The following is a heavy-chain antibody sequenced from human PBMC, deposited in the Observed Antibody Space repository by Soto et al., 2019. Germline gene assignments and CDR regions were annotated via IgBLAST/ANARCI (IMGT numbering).Heavy chain of an antibody. V-gene: IGHV3-30*18. Sequence: GSPLRPSGAPLGFTFSASAMHWVGQSPGKGLEGVAVISYDGNKKYYPDSVKRRFPISRDNSQNMLELQMNSLRAEDTAVYYCANSDHYYDSSGFEGYYGMDVWGHGTKVTVSS. J-gene: IGHJ6*02. CDR1: GFTFSASA. D-gene: IGHD3-22*01. CDR3: ANSDHYYDSSGFEGYYGMDV. CDR2: ISYDGNKK.